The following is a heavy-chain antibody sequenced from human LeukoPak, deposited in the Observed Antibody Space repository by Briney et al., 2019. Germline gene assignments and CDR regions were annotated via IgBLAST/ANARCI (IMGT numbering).Heavy chain of an antibody. CDR3: AVNYGGNYFDY. V-gene: IGHV3-66*02. Sequence: GGSLRLSCAASGFTVSSNYMSWVRQAPGKGLEWVSVIYSGGSTYYADSVKGRFTISRDNSKNTLYLLMNSLRAEDTAVYYCAVNYGGNYFDYWGQGTLVTVSS. D-gene: IGHD4-23*01. CDR2: IYSGGST. J-gene: IGHJ4*02. CDR1: GFTVSSNY.